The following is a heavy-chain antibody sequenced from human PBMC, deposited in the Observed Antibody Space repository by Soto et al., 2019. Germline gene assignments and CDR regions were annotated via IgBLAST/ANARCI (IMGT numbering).Heavy chain of an antibody. J-gene: IGHJ4*02. CDR3: ARDPGAEGQLNPDDY. V-gene: IGHV3-21*01. CDR2: ISSSRSYI. CDR1: GFTFSSYS. D-gene: IGHD6-13*01. Sequence: EVQLVESGGGLVKPGGSLRLSCAASGFTFSSYSMNWVRQAPGKRLEWVSSISSSRSYIYYADSVKGRFTNSRDHAKNSLYLQMNSLRAEDTAVYYCARDPGAEGQLNPDDYWGQGTLVTVSS.